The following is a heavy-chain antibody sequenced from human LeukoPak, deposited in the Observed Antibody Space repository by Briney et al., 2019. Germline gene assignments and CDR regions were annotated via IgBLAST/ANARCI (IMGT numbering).Heavy chain of an antibody. CDR3: ARHYYGSPGYFYFDF. CDR1: GGSVSSGSYY. V-gene: IGHV4-61*01. J-gene: IGHJ4*02. Sequence: SETLSLTCTVSGGSVSSGSYYWSWIRQPPGKGLEWIGYIHCSGSTNYNPSLKSRLTISVDTSKNQFSLKLTSVTAADTAVYYCARHYYGSPGYFYFDFWGPGTLVTVSS. D-gene: IGHD3-22*01. CDR2: IHCSGST.